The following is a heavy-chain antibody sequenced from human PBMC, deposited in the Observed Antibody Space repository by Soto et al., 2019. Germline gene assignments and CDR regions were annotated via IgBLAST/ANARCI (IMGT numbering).Heavy chain of an antibody. Sequence: GASVKVSCKASGGTFSSYAISWVRQAPGQGLEWMGGIIPIFGTANYAQKFQGRVTITADESTSTAYMELSSLRSEDTAVYYCARTGDLHYYYYYGMDVWGQGTTVTVSS. CDR2: IIPIFGTA. V-gene: IGHV1-69*13. J-gene: IGHJ6*02. CDR3: ARTGDLHYYYYYGMDV. CDR1: GGTFSSYA.